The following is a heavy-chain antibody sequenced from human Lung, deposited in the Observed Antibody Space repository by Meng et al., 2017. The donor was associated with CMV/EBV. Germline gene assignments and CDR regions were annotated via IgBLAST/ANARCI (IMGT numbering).Heavy chain of an antibody. CDR2: INHSGSI. Sequence: TXSLTXXVYGGSFSGYYWSWIRQPPGKGLEWIGEINHSGSINYNPSLKSRVTISVDTSKDQFSLKLNSVTAADTAVYYCARAPIINDFWSGQVSNYFDNWGQGTXVTVSS. CDR1: GGSFSGYY. V-gene: IGHV4-34*01. J-gene: IGHJ4*02. CDR3: ARAPIINDFWSGQVSNYFDN. D-gene: IGHD3-3*01.